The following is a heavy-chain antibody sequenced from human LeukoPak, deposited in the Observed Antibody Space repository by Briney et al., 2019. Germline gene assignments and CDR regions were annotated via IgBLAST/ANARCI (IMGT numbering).Heavy chain of an antibody. CDR3: ASRRSRRGAFDI. CDR2: IIPILGIA. J-gene: IGHJ3*02. D-gene: IGHD2-2*01. Sequence: EASVKVSCKASGGTFSSYTISWVRQAPGQGLEWMGRIIPILGIANYAQKFQGRVMITADKSTSTAYMELSSLRSEDTAVYYCASRRSRRGAFDIWGQGTMVTVSS. CDR1: GGTFSSYT. V-gene: IGHV1-69*02.